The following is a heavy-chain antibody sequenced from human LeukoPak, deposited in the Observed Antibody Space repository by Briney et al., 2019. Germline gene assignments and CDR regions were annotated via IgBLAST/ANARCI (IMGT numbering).Heavy chain of an antibody. CDR3: ARVITIFGVVIPIGWFDP. Sequence: ASVKVSYKASGYTFTSYGISWVRQAPGQGLEWMGWISAYNGNTNYAQKLQGRVTMTTDTSTSTAYMELSRLRSDDTAVYYCARVITIFGVVIPIGWFDPWGQGTLVTVSS. CDR1: GYTFTSYG. D-gene: IGHD3-3*01. V-gene: IGHV1-18*01. J-gene: IGHJ5*02. CDR2: ISAYNGNT.